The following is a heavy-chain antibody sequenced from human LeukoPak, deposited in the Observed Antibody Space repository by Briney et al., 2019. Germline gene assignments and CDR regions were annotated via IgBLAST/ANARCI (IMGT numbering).Heavy chain of an antibody. Sequence: GGSLRLSCAASGFTFSNAWVSWVRQAPGKGLEWGGRIKSKSDGGTTDYGAAMKGRYTISRKDTKNTLYLQMTSLMTEDTAVYYCTTGCREYYDDSSGYYNPRDSWGQGTLVTVSS. V-gene: IGHV3-15*01. D-gene: IGHD3-22*01. J-gene: IGHJ5*01. CDR2: IKSKSDGGTT. CDR3: TTGCREYYDDSSGYYNPRDS. CDR1: GFTFSNAW.